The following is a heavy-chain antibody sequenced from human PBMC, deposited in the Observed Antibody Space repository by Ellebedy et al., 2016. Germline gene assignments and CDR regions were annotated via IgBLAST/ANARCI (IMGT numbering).Heavy chain of an antibody. CDR2: IIPIFGTA. V-gene: IGHV1-69*13. CDR3: AREGVATGLVAYYYYGMDV. CDR1: RGTFSSYA. J-gene: IGHJ6*02. Sequence: SVKVSXKASRGTFSSYAISWVRQAPGQGLEWMGGIIPIFGTANYAQKFQGRVTITADESTSTAYMELSSLRSEDTAVYYSAREGVATGLVAYYYYGMDVWGQGTTVTVSS. D-gene: IGHD5-12*01.